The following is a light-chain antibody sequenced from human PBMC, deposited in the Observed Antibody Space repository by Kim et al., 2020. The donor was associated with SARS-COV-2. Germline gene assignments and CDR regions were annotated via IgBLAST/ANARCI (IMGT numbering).Light chain of an antibody. Sequence: QSASVSGSPGQSITISCTGPSSDVGGYNYVCWYQQHPDKAPRLIIYDVINRPSGVSSRFSGSKSGNTASLTISGLQPEDEAVYYCSAYISTGTWVFGGGTQLTVL. CDR3: SAYISTGTWV. CDR2: DVI. V-gene: IGLV2-14*03. J-gene: IGLJ3*02. CDR1: SSDVGGYNY.